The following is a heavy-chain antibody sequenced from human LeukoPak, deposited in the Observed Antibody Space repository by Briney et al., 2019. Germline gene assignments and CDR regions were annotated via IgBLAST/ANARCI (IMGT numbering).Heavy chain of an antibody. J-gene: IGHJ2*01. Sequence: SETLSLSCTVSGGSLFSYYWNWIRQSPGKGLEWIGFIYPNGITSYNPSLMSRGSISIATSRNQFSLRLTSVTAADTAMYYCARRAYYDSSGYRPTAGYFDLWGRGTLVTVSS. D-gene: IGHD3-22*01. CDR3: ARRAYYDSSGYRPTAGYFDL. CDR1: GGSLFSYY. CDR2: IYPNGIT. V-gene: IGHV4-4*08.